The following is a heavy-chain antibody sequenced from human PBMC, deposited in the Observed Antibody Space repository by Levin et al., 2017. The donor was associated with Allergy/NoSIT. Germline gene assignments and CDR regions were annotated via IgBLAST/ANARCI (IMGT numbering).Heavy chain of an antibody. CDR2: IYYSGST. D-gene: IGHD2-2*02. CDR1: GGSISSSSYY. J-gene: IGHJ5*02. CDR3: ARCVVVPAAIGWFDP. V-gene: IGHV4-39*01. Sequence: SETLSLTCTVSGGSISSSSYYWGWIRQPPGKGLEWIGSIYYSGSTYYNPSLKSRVTISVDTSKNQFSLKLSSVTAADTAVYYCARCVVVPAAIGWFDPWGQGTLVTVSS.